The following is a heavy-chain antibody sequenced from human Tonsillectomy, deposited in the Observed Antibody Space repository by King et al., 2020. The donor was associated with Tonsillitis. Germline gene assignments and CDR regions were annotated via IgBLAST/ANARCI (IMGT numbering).Heavy chain of an antibody. D-gene: IGHD3-22*01. Sequence: DVQLVESGGGLVQPGGSLRLSCAASDFTFSEYWMTWIRQAPGEGLEWVANIKGDGSVKYYVDSVEGRFTISRDNADSSLFLRMNSLRAEDTAIYYCVRGRFTRSRANADSSLFLRMNSLRAEETAIYYCVRDMNYRDRSTYYDVLDVWGPGTMVTVSS. CDR2: IKGDGSVK. CDR1: DFTFSEYW. V-gene: IGHV3-7*04. J-gene: IGHJ3*01. CDR3: VRGRFTRSRANADSSLFLRMNSLRAEETAIYYCVRDMNYRDRSTYYDVLDV.